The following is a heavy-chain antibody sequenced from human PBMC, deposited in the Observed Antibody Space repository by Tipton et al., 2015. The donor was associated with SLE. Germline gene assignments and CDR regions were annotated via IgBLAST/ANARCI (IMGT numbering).Heavy chain of an antibody. Sequence: LRLSCAASGFTFSSYEMNWVRQPPGKGLEWIGNIYHSGSTFYNPSLKSRVTISVDTSKNQFSLKLSSVTAADTAVYYCARERGSAFDYWGQGTLVTVSS. V-gene: IGHV4-59*12. CDR3: ARERGSAFDY. D-gene: IGHD6-19*01. CDR1: GFTFSSYE. J-gene: IGHJ4*02. CDR2: IYHSGST.